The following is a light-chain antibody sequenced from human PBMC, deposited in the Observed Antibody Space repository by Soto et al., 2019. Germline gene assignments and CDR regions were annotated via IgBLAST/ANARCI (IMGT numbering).Light chain of an antibody. J-gene: IGLJ2*01. V-gene: IGLV2-14*01. CDR1: SSDVGGYNY. CDR2: DVS. CDR3: SSYTSSSTRV. Sequence: QSALTQPASVSGSPGQSITISCTGTSSDVGGYNYVSWYQQHPGKAPKLMIYDVSNRPSGVSNRFSGSKSGSTASLTISGLQAEDEADYYCSSYTSSSTRVFGGGTTVTV.